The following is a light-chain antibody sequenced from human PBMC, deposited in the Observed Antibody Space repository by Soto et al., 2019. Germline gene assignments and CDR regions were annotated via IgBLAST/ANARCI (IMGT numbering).Light chain of an antibody. CDR1: SSNIGDNA. J-gene: IGLJ2*01. CDR2: YDD. CDR3: AARDDRLNGRV. Sequence: QSVLIQPPSVSGAPGQTVTISCSGSSSNIGDNAVTWYQQVPGKAPRLLIYYDDLLPSGVSDRFSGSKSGTSASLAISGLQLEDEADYYCAARDDRLNGRVFGGGTKLTVL. V-gene: IGLV1-36*01.